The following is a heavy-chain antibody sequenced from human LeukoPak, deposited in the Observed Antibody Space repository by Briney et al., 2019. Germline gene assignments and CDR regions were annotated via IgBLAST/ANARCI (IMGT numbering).Heavy chain of an antibody. CDR1: GYTFTGYY. CDR2: INPNSGGT. CDR3: ARGRAPLYVWGSYRGSRGAFDI. J-gene: IGHJ3*02. D-gene: IGHD3-16*02. Sequence: ASVKVSCKASGYTFTGYYMHWVRQAPGQGLEWMGWINPNSGGTNYAQKFQGWVTMTRDTSISTAYMELSRLRSDDTAVYYCARGRAPLYVWGSYRGSRGAFDIWGQGTMVTVSS. V-gene: IGHV1-2*04.